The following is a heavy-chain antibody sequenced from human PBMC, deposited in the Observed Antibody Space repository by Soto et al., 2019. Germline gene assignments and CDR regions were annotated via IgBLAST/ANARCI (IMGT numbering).Heavy chain of an antibody. Sequence: QAHLVQSGAEVKKPGASVKVSCRAFGYRFTDYYLHWVRQAPGQGLDWMGWIKPSTGGASYAEKFQAGVIMTRDTVMNTVYMEMGNLTSEDTGLYFCARGAPSHYYFFALDVWGPGTPVTVSS. J-gene: IGHJ6*02. V-gene: IGHV1-2*02. CDR1: GYRFTDYY. CDR2: IKPSTGGA. CDR3: ARGAPSHYYFFALDV. D-gene: IGHD1-26*01.